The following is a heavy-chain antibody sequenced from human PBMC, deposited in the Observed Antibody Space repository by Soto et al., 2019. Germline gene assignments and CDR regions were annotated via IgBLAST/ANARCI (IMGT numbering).Heavy chain of an antibody. D-gene: IGHD3-22*01. CDR1: GPTVVGSY. CDR3: ARLSGAFYYDSSDYDFHDY. V-gene: IGHV3-53*01. Sequence: PGGSLRPSCAASGPTVVGSYMNWFSQSPQKGLEWISVIYPDDNTYYAESVRGRFTLSKDSSRNTVSLQMNSLRAEDTAVYYCARLSGAFYYDSSDYDFHDYWGQGTMVTVSS. J-gene: IGHJ4*02. CDR2: IYPDDNT.